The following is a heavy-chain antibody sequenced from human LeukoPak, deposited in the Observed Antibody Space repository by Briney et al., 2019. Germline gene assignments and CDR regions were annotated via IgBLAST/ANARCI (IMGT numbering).Heavy chain of an antibody. CDR2: INPNTGDT. V-gene: IGHV1-2*02. Sequence: ASVKVSCKASGYIFAGYYIHWARQAPGQGLEWMGWINPNTGDTDYAQKFQGRVTMTRDTSISTAHMELSMLRSDDTALYFCARSQNLVGLTPPGYWGQGTLVTVSS. CDR1: GYIFAGYY. CDR3: ARSQNLVGLTPPGY. J-gene: IGHJ4*02. D-gene: IGHD1-26*01.